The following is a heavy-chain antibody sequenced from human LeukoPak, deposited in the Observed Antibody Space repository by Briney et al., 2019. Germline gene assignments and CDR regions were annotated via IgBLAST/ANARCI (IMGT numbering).Heavy chain of an antibody. CDR3: ARRGGVTTVTDSDY. D-gene: IGHD4-17*01. J-gene: IGHJ4*02. V-gene: IGHV4-39*01. CDR1: GGSISSSSYY. Sequence: SETLSLTCTVSGGSISSSSYYWGWVRQPPGKGLEWIGSIYYSGSTYYNPSLKSRVTISVDTSKNQFSLKLSSVTAADTAVYYCARRGGVTTVTDSDYWGQGTLVTVSS. CDR2: IYYSGST.